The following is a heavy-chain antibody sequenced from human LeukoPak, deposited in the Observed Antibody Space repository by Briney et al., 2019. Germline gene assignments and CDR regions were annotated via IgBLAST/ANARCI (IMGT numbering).Heavy chain of an antibody. Sequence: GGSLRLSCAASGFTFSSYAMSWVRQAPGKGLEWVSAISGSGGSTYYADSVKGRFTISRDNSKNTLYLQMNSLRAEDTAVYYCAKTPVSVVAMGLFDYWGQGTLVTVPS. D-gene: IGHD3-22*01. CDR2: ISGSGGST. V-gene: IGHV3-23*01. J-gene: IGHJ4*02. CDR1: GFTFSSYA. CDR3: AKTPVSVVAMGLFDY.